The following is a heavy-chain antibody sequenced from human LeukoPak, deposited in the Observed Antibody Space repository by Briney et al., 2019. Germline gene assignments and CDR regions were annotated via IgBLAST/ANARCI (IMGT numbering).Heavy chain of an antibody. Sequence: PSETLSLTCTVSGGSISSYYWSWIRQPAGKGLEWIGRIYTSGSTNYNPSLKSRVTMSVDTSKNQFSLKLSSVTAADTAVYYCARVGQHRYCYYMDVWGKGTTVTVSS. V-gene: IGHV4-4*07. CDR2: IYTSGST. J-gene: IGHJ6*03. CDR1: GGSISSYY. CDR3: ARVGQHRYCYYMDV.